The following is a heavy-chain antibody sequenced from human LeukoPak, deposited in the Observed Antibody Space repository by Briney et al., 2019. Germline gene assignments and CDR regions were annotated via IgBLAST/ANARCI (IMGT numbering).Heavy chain of an antibody. Sequence: GGSLRLSCAASGFTFSSYAMHWVRQAPGKGLEWVAVISYDGSNKYYADSVKGRSTISRDNSKNTLYLQMNSLRAEDTAVYYCARESVAAYFDYWGQGTLVTVSS. CDR3: ARESVAAYFDY. D-gene: IGHD6-19*01. CDR1: GFTFSSYA. CDR2: ISYDGSNK. V-gene: IGHV3-30-3*01. J-gene: IGHJ4*02.